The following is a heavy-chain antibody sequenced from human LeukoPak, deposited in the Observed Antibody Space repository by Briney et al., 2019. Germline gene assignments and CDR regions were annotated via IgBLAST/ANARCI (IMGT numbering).Heavy chain of an antibody. CDR1: GGTFSSYA. CDR3: ARYRESGSYYFDY. CDR2: IIPIFGIA. Sequence: GASAKVSCKASGGTFSSYAISWVRQAPGPGLEWMRRIIPIFGIANYAQKLQGRVTITADKSTSTAYMELSSLRSEDTAVYYCARYRESGSYYFDYWGQGTLVTVSS. J-gene: IGHJ4*02. V-gene: IGHV1-69*04. D-gene: IGHD1-26*01.